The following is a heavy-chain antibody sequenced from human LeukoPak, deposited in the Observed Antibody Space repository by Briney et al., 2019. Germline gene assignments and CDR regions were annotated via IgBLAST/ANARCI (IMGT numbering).Heavy chain of an antibody. D-gene: IGHD1-14*01. CDR1: GDSVSSNTAT. V-gene: IGHV6-1*01. J-gene: IGHJ5*02. CDR2: TYYRSKWFL. Sequence: SQTLSLTCAIPGDSVSSNTATWNWIRQSPSRGLEWLGRTYYRSKWFLDYAVSVKGRITFDADTSKNQFSLHLNSVTAEDTAVYYCTRVAGGGYNWFDPWGQGTLVTVSS. CDR3: TRVAGGGYNWFDP.